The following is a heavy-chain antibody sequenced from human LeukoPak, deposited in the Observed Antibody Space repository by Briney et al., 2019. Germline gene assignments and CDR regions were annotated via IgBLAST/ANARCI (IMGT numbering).Heavy chain of an antibody. CDR3: ARDSDYIDGVNFDY. CDR1: GFSFSNHW. CDR2: IKRDGSVK. J-gene: IGHJ4*02. V-gene: IGHV3-7*01. Sequence: PGGSLRLSCAASGFSFSNHWMNWVRQAPGKGLEWVANIKRDGSVKYYVDSVKGRFTISRDNGKNSLYLQMNSLRAEDTAVYYCARDSDYIDGVNFDYWGQGALVTVSS. D-gene: IGHD4-11*01.